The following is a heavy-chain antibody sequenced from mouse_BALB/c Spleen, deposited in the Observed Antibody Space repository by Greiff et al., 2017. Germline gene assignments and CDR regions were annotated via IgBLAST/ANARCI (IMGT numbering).Heavy chain of an antibody. CDR2: IYPGDGDT. CDR3: ARDYGSLDY. V-gene: IGHV1-82*01. CDR1: GYAFSSSW. J-gene: IGHJ2*01. D-gene: IGHD2-2*01. Sequence: VQLQQSGPELVKPGASVKISCKASGYAFSSSWMNWVKQRPGQGLEWIGRIYPGDGDTNYNGKFKGKATLTADKSSSTAYMQLSSLTSVDSAVYFCARDYGSLDYWGQGTTLTVSS.